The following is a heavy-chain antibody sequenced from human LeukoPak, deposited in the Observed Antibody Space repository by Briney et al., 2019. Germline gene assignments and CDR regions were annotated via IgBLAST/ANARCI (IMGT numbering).Heavy chain of an antibody. J-gene: IGHJ4*02. Sequence: GGSLRLSCVASGFAFSRYGMHWVRQAPGKGLEWVALISFDESSEYYADSVKGRFSISRDNSKNTLYLQMNNARVDDTAVYYCAKEVGYGSPYFDYWGQGTLVTVSS. V-gene: IGHV3-30*18. CDR3: AKEVGYGSPYFDY. D-gene: IGHD5-12*01. CDR2: ISFDESSE. CDR1: GFAFSRYG.